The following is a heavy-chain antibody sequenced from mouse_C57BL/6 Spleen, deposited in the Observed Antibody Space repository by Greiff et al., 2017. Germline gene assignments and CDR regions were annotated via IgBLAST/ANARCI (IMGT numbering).Heavy chain of an antibody. Sequence: QVQLQQSGAELMKPGASVKLSCKATGYTFTGYWIEWVKQRPGHGLEWIGEILPGSGSTNYNEKFKGKATFTAYTSSNTAYMQLRSLTTEDSAIYYCARSYYGSSLYYAMDYWGQGTSVTVSS. CDR1: GYTFTGYW. J-gene: IGHJ4*01. V-gene: IGHV1-9*01. D-gene: IGHD1-1*01. CDR3: ARSYYGSSLYYAMDY. CDR2: ILPGSGST.